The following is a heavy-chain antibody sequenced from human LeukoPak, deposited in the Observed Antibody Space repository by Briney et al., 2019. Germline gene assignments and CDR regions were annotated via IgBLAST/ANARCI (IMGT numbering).Heavy chain of an antibody. J-gene: IGHJ3*02. CDR1: GGSISSGSYY. CDR3: ARVSVVCSGGNFYEVDAFDI. D-gene: IGHD2-15*01. Sequence: SETLSLTCTVSGGSISSGSYYWSWIRQPAGKGLEWIGSIYHSGSTYYNPSLKSRVTISLDTSKNQFSLKLSSVTAADTAGYYCARVSVVCSGGNFYEVDAFDILGQGTMVTVSS. V-gene: IGHV4-39*07. CDR2: IYHSGST.